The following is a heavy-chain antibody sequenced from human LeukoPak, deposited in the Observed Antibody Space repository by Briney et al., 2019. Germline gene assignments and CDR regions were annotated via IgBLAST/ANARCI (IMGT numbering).Heavy chain of an antibody. D-gene: IGHD6-13*01. Sequence: PSETLSLTCTVSGGSISSSSYYWGWIRQPPGKGLEWIGEINHSGSTNYNPSLKSRVTISVDTSKNQFSLKLSSVTAADTAVYYCARRGYSSSPDYWGQGTLVTVSS. CDR3: ARRGYSSSPDY. CDR2: INHSGST. J-gene: IGHJ4*02. V-gene: IGHV4-39*07. CDR1: GGSISSSSYY.